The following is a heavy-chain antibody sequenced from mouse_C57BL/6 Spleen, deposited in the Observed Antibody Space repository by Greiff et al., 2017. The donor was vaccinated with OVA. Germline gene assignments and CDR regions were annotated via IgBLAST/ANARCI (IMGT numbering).Heavy chain of an antibody. D-gene: IGHD1-1*01. CDR1: GYAFSSYW. V-gene: IGHV1-80*01. J-gene: IGHJ1*03. CDR2: IYPGDGDT. Sequence: QVQLQQSGAELVKPGASVKISCKASGYAFSSYWMNWVKQRPGKGLEWIGQIYPGDGDTNYNGKFKGKATLTADKSSSTAYMQLSSLTSEDSAVYFCARSGTTVPYWYFDVWGTGTTVTVSS. CDR3: ARSGTTVPYWYFDV.